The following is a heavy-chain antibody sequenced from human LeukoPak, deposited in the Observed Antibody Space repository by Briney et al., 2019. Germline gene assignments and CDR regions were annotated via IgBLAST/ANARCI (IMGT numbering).Heavy chain of an antibody. CDR2: IYYSGST. CDR1: GGSISSSSYY. J-gene: IGHJ4*02. V-gene: IGHV4-61*01. Sequence: SETLSLTCTVSGGSISSSSYYWSWIRQPPGKGLEWIGYIYYSGSTNYNPSLKSRVTISVDTSKNQFSLKLSSVTAADTAVYYCARGGYFDWLKYFDYWGQGTLVTVSS. D-gene: IGHD3-9*01. CDR3: ARGGYFDWLKYFDY.